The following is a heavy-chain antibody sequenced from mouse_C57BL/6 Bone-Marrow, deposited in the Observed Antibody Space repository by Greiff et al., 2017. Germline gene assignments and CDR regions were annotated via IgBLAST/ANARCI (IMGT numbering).Heavy chain of an antibody. CDR3: ARMDHYGSSYEWFAY. Sequence: QVQLQQPGAELVMPGASVKLSCKASGYTFTSYWMHWVKQRPGQGLEWIGEIDPSDSYTNYNQKFKGKSTLTVDKSSSTAYMQLSSLTSEDSAVYYCARMDHYGSSYEWFAYWGQGTLVTVSA. CDR2: IDPSDSYT. V-gene: IGHV1-69*01. J-gene: IGHJ3*01. D-gene: IGHD1-1*01. CDR1: GYTFTSYW.